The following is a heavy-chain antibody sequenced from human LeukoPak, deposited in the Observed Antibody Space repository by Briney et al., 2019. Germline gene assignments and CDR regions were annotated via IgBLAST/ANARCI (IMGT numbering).Heavy chain of an antibody. Sequence: PSETLSLTCTASGGSFSGYLWSWIRQPPGKGLEWIGEINHSGSTNYNPSLKSRVTISVDTSKNQFSLKLSSVTAADTAVYYCARLSRYSSGWPYDYWGQGTLVTVSS. CDR2: INHSGST. CDR1: GGSFSGYL. CDR3: ARLSRYSSGWPYDY. D-gene: IGHD6-19*01. V-gene: IGHV4-34*01. J-gene: IGHJ4*02.